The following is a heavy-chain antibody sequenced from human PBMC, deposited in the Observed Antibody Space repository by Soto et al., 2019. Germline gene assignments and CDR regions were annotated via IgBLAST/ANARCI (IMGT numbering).Heavy chain of an antibody. CDR3: AKDIAVAGTFDY. D-gene: IGHD6-19*01. V-gene: IGHV3-30*18. CDR1: GFTFSSYG. Sequence: PGGSLRLSCAASGFTFSSYGMHWVRQAPGKGLEWVAVISYDGSNKYYADSVKSRFTISRDNSKNTLYLQMNSLRAEDTAVYYCAKDIAVAGTFDYWGQGTLVTVSS. CDR2: ISYDGSNK. J-gene: IGHJ4*02.